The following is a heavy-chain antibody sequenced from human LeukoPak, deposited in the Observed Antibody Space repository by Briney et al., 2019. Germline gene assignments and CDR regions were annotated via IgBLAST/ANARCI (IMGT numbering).Heavy chain of an antibody. CDR2: ISGSGGST. J-gene: IGHJ4*02. Sequence: PGGSLRLSCAASGFTFSSYAMSWVRQAPGKGLEWVSAISGSGGSTYYADCVKGRFTISRDNSKNTLYLQMNSLRAEDTAVYYCAKDKERYSYGGNYFDYWGQGTLVTVSS. V-gene: IGHV3-23*01. CDR1: GFTFSSYA. CDR3: AKDKERYSYGGNYFDY. D-gene: IGHD5-18*01.